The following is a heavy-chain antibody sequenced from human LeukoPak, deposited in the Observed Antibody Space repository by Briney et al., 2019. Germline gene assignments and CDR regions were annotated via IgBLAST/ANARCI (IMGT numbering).Heavy chain of an antibody. CDR2: ISWDGGST. CDR3: AKAGSDTSPYYFDY. D-gene: IGHD3-10*01. J-gene: IGHJ4*02. Sequence: GGSLRLSCAASGFTFYDYAMHWVRQAPGKGLEWVSLISWDGGSTYYADSVKGRFTISRDNNKNSLYLQMNSLRAEDTAFYYCAKAGSDTSPYYFDYWGQGTLVTVSS. V-gene: IGHV3-43D*03. CDR1: GFTFYDYA.